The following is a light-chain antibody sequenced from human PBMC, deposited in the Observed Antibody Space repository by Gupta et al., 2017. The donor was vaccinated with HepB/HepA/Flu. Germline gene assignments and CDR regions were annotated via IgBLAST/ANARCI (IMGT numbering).Light chain of an antibody. J-gene: IGLJ3*02. Sequence: QPVLAQPPSVSEAPGQRVIISCTGSSSNIGAPYDVHWYQQLPGLVPKLLVYDDNKRPSGVPDRFSGSKSGTSASLAITGLQAEDEADYYCQSYDKSLRGRVFGGGTKLTVL. V-gene: IGLV1-40*01. CDR3: QSYDKSLRGRV. CDR1: SSNIGAPYD. CDR2: DDN.